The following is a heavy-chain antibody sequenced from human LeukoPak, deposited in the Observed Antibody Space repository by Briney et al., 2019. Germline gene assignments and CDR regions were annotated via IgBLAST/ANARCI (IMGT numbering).Heavy chain of an antibody. CDR3: ARGSGYYYALDY. J-gene: IGHJ4*02. CDR1: GFTFSSYA. Sequence: GGSLRLSCAAAGFTFSSYAMHWVRQAPGKGLEGVAVISYDGSNKYYADSVKGRFTISRDNSKNTLYLQMNSLRAEDTAVYYCARGSGYYYALDYWGQGTLVTVSS. V-gene: IGHV3-30-3*01. D-gene: IGHD3-22*01. CDR2: ISYDGSNK.